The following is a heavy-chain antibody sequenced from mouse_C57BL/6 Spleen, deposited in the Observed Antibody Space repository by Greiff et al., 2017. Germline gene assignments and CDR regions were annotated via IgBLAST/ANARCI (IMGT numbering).Heavy chain of an antibody. V-gene: IGHV5-4*01. CDR2: ISDGGSYT. CDR3: ARDRWVDY. Sequence: EVKLQESGGGLVKPGGSLKLSCAASGFTFSSYAMSWVRQTPEKRLEWVATISDGGSYTYYPDNVKGRFTISRDNAKNNLYLQMSHLKSEDTAMYYCARDRWVDYWGQGTTLTVSS. J-gene: IGHJ2*01. CDR1: GFTFSSYA. D-gene: IGHD2-3*01.